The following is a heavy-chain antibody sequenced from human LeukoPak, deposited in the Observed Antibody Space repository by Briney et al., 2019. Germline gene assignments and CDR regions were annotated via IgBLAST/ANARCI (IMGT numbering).Heavy chain of an antibody. CDR2: IKSKTDGGTT. D-gene: IGHD3-10*01. CDR3: TTDYRPRPIWFGELEATDY. CDR1: GFTFSNAW. Sequence: GGSLRLSCAASGFTFSNAWMSWVRQAPGKGLEWVGRIKSKTDGGTTDYAAPVKGRFTISRDDSKNMLYLQMNSLKTKDTAVYYCTTDYRPRPIWFGELEATDYWGQGTLVTVSS. V-gene: IGHV3-15*01. J-gene: IGHJ4*02.